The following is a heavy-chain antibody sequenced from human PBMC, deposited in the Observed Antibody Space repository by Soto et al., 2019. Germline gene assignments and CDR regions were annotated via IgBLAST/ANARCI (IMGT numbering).Heavy chain of an antibody. CDR2: IYYSGST. J-gene: IGHJ6*04. V-gene: IGHV4-59*01. Sequence: SETLSLTCTVSGGSISSYYWSWIRQPPGKGLEWIGYIYYSGSTNYNPSLKSRVTISVDTSKNQFSLKLSSVTAADTAVYYCAREYSSGRLLDVWGKGTTVTVSS. CDR1: GGSISSYY. CDR3: AREYSSGRLLDV. D-gene: IGHD2-21*01.